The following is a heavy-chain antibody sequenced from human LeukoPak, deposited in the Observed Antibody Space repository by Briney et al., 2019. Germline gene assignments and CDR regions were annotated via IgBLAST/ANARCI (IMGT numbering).Heavy chain of an antibody. V-gene: IGHV4-38-2*01. D-gene: IGHD6-19*01. Sequence: PSETLSLTCAVSGYSISSGYYWGWIRQPPGKGLEWIGSIYHSGSTYYNPSLKSRVTISVDTSKNQFSLKLSSVTAADTAVYYCARSSKQWLDYWGQGTLVTVSS. J-gene: IGHJ4*02. CDR2: IYHSGST. CDR3: ARSSKQWLDY. CDR1: GYSISSGYY.